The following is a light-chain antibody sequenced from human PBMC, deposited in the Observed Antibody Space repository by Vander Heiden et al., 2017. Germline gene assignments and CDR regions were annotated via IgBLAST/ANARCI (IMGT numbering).Light chain of an antibody. Sequence: SVLTQPPSVPVGPAQRVTLSCTRSSSNIGAGYDVHWYQQFPGAAPKLLIFVNNIRPSGVPDRFSDSKSGASASLSITGLQADDEADYYCQSYDRSLSGSVFGTGTKVTVL. CDR3: QSYDRSLSGSV. CDR1: SSNIGAGYD. CDR2: VNN. V-gene: IGLV1-40*01. J-gene: IGLJ1*01.